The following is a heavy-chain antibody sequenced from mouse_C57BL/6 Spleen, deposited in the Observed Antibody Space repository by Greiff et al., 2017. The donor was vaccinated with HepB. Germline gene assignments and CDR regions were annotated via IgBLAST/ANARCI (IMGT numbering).Heavy chain of an antibody. CDR1: GYTFTSYW. CDR3: ASGKNLFYDYDGQFAY. J-gene: IGHJ3*01. D-gene: IGHD2-4*01. CDR2: INPSNGGT. Sequence: QVQLQQPGTELVKPGASVKLSCKASGYTFTSYWMHWVKQRPGQGLEWIGNINPSNGGTNYNEKFKSKATLTVDKSSSTAYMQLSSLTSEDSAVYYCASGKNLFYDYDGQFAYWGQGTLVTVSA. V-gene: IGHV1-53*01.